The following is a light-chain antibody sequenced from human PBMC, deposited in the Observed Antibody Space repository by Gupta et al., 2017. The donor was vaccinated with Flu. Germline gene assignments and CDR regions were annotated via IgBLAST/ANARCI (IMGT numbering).Light chain of an antibody. J-gene: IGKJ5*01. CDR1: QSLLHSNGYNF. Sequence: DIVMTQSPLSLPVTPGEPASISCRSSQSLLHSNGYNFLDWYLQKPGHSPQLLIYLGSIRASGVPDRFSGSASGTDFTLKISGVEAEDVGVYYCMQALQTPRTFGQGTRLEIK. CDR3: MQALQTPRT. CDR2: LGS. V-gene: IGKV2-28*01.